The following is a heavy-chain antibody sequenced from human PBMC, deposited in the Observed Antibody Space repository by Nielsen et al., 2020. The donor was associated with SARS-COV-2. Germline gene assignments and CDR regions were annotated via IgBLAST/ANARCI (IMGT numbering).Heavy chain of an antibody. CDR3: ARDRRTYYYDSSGYYYDY. CDR2: INNNGGIT. V-gene: IGHV3-64D*09. J-gene: IGHJ4*02. Sequence: WIRQPPGKGLEFVSGINNNGGITYYADSVRGRFTISRDNSKNTLYLQMSSLRAEDTAVYYCARDRRTYYYDSSGYYYDYWGQGTLVTVSS. D-gene: IGHD3-22*01.